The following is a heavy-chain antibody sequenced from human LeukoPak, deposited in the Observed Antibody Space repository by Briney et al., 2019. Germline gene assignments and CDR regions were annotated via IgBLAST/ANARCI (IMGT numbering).Heavy chain of an antibody. D-gene: IGHD2-15*01. Sequence: GGSLRLSCAASGFTFSSYWMHWVRQAPGKGLVWVSRIKHDGSSTSYADSVKGRFTISRDNAKNTVYLQMNSLRAEDTAVYYCARQHCSGGDCYFFDWGQGTLVTVSS. J-gene: IGHJ4*02. V-gene: IGHV3-74*01. CDR1: GFTFSSYW. CDR3: ARQHCSGGDCYFFD. CDR2: IKHDGSST.